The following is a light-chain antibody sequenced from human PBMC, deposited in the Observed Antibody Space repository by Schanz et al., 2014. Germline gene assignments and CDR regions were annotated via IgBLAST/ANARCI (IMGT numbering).Light chain of an antibody. V-gene: IGKV1-39*01. CDR1: QSIGTC. Sequence: DFQMTQSPSTLSASVGDRVTITCRASQSIGTCLAWYQQKPGKAPKLLIYAASSLQSGVPSRFSGSGSGTDFTLTISSLQPEDFATYYCQQSYSTPRWTFGPGTKVDIK. CDR2: AAS. J-gene: IGKJ3*01. CDR3: QQSYSTPRWT.